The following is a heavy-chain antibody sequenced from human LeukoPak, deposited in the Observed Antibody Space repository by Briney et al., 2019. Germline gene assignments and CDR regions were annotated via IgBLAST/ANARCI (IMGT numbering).Heavy chain of an antibody. Sequence: GGSLRLSRAASGFTFSSYWMHWVRQAPGKGLVWVSRINTDGSSTSYADSVKGRFTISRDNAKNTLYLQMNSLRAEDTAVYYCASNRLAGGSYYYYYYMDVWGKGTTVTVSS. V-gene: IGHV3-74*01. CDR3: ASNRLAGGSYYYYYYMDV. J-gene: IGHJ6*03. CDR2: INTDGSST. CDR1: GFTFSSYW. D-gene: IGHD2-15*01.